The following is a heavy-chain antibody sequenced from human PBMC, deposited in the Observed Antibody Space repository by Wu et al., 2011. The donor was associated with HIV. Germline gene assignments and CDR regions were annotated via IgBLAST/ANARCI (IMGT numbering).Heavy chain of an antibody. D-gene: IGHD2-2*01. J-gene: IGHJ6*03. CDR1: GNTFSSYA. CDR2: IIPIFGTT. V-gene: IGHV1-69*15. Sequence: QGLLVQSGAELKKPGSSVRVSCKASGNTFSSYAISWVRQAPGQGLEWMGRIIPIFGTTNYAQKFQGRVTITADESTSTAYMELSSLRFEDTAVYYCARARAIVVVEPGYYYMDVVGQRDHGHRL. CDR3: ARARAIVVVEPGYYYMDV.